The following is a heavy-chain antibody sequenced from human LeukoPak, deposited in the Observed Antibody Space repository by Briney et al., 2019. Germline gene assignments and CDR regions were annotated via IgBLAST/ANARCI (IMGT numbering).Heavy chain of an antibody. D-gene: IGHD3-22*01. CDR3: AKDRYSDNTGHHYENEY. V-gene: IGHV3-23*01. J-gene: IGHJ4*02. CDR2: VSSGGNS. Sequence: GGSLRLSCTASGFTFSSYGMSWVRQAPGKGLDWVSAVSSGGNSNYADSVTGRFTISRDNSKNTLYLQMNSLRAEDTAVYYCAKDRYSDNTGHHYENEYWGRGTLVTVSS. CDR1: GFTFSSYG.